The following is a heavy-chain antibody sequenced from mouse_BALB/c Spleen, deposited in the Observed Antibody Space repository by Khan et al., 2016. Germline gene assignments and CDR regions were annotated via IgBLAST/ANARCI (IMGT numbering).Heavy chain of an antibody. D-gene: IGHD2-14*01. J-gene: IGHJ2*01. CDR1: GFAFSSYD. V-gene: IGHV5-12-1*01. CDR2: ISSGGGST. CDR3: ASGYDYFDY. Sequence: EVELVESGGGLVKPGGSLKLSCAASGFAFSSYDMSWVSQTPEKRLEWVAYISSGGGSTFYPDTVKGRFTISRDNAKNTLYLQMSSLKSEDTAMYYCASGYDYFDYWGQGTTLTVSS.